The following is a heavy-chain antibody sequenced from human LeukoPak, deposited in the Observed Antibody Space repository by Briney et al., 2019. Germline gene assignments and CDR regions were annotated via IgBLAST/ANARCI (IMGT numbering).Heavy chain of an antibody. CDR2: IYYSGST. V-gene: IGHV4-59*01. Sequence: PSETLSLTCTVSGGSISSYYRSWIRQPPGKGLEWIGYIYYSGSTNYNPSLKSRVTISVDTSKNQFSLKLSSVTAADTAVYYCARAKGSSSRTSKRAFDIWGQGTMVTVSS. D-gene: IGHD6-13*01. CDR1: GGSISSYY. J-gene: IGHJ3*02. CDR3: ARAKGSSSRTSKRAFDI.